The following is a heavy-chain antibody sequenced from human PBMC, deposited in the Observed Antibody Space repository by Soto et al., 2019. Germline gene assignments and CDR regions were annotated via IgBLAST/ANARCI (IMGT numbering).Heavy chain of an antibody. Sequence: QVQLEQSGAEVKKSGASVKVSCKASGYIFSTHGINWVRQAPGQGLEWMGWINPYNGKTNYAQKFHGRVTMTTETSRKTADMELRSLRSDDTAVYYCARVQIVVVVGGTPADYWGQGTMVTVSS. D-gene: IGHD2-15*01. V-gene: IGHV1-18*01. CDR2: INPYNGKT. J-gene: IGHJ4*02. CDR3: ARVQIVVVVGGTPADY. CDR1: GYIFSTHG.